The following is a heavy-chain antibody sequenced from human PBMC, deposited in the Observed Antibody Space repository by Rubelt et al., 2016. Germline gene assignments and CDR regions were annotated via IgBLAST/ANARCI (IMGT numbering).Heavy chain of an antibody. CDR2: ILRSGTT. CDR3: ARDRPGGGVNIDY. Sequence: QVQLQESGPGLVKPSETLSLTCTVSSYSISSGFYWVWIRQPPGKGLEWIASILRSGTTYYNPSLKSHITLSVATSKNQFSLKVSSVTAADTAVYYCARDRPGGGVNIDYWGQGTLVTVSS. CDR1: SYSISSGFY. J-gene: IGHJ4*02. D-gene: IGHD2-15*01. V-gene: IGHV4-38-2*02.